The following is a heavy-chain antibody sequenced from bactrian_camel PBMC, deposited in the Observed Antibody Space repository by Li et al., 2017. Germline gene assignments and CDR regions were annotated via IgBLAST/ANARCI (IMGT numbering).Heavy chain of an antibody. CDR2: INSENKI. Sequence: VQLVESGGGSVQAGGSLRLSCAVSGVAVSSYCMAWFRQAPGKEREGVAQINSENKITYADSVRGRFTVSRDNAKNTLYLHMFNLKPEDTAMYYCGADSCPYWAPRYVHEYSVWGQGTQVTVS. J-gene: IGHJ4*01. D-gene: IGHD2*01. CDR3: GADSCPYWAPRYVHEYSV. V-gene: IGHV3S26*01. CDR1: GVAVSSYC.